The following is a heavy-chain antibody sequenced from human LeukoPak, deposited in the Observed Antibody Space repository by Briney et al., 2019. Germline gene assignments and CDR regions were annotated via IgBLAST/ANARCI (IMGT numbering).Heavy chain of an antibody. D-gene: IGHD5-18*01. CDR2: IKSKTDGGTT. J-gene: IGHJ4*02. CDR1: GFTFSNAW. V-gene: IGHV3-15*01. CDR3: TTLDGYSYGYDFDY. Sequence: GGSLRLSCAASGFTFSNAWMSWVRQAPGKGLEWVGRIKSKTDGGTTDYAAPVKGRFTISRDDSKNTLYLQMNSLKTEDTAVYYCTTLDGYSYGYDFDYWGQGTLVTVSS.